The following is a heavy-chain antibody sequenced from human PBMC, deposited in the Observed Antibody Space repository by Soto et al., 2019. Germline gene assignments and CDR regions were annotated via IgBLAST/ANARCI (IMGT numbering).Heavy chain of an antibody. CDR3: ATSRGAGGHFDY. V-gene: IGHV3-23*01. D-gene: IGHD2-15*01. CDR2: VSIGGST. CDR1: GFTFSSYA. J-gene: IGHJ4*02. Sequence: DVQLLESGGGLVQPEGSLRLSCAASGFTFSSYAMGWVRQGPGKGLEWVAVVSIGGSTHYADSVRGRFTISRDNSKNTLSLQLMSRPAAETAVYYCATSRGAGGHFDYWGQGGLVIVSS.